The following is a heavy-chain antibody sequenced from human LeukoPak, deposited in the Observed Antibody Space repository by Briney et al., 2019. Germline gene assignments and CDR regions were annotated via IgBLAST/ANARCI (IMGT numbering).Heavy chain of an antibody. CDR3: VRGLHDYGDSNYYFDQ. CDR1: GFIFGDDG. D-gene: IGHD4-17*01. Sequence: PGGSLRLSCTASGFIFGDDGWSWFRLAPGKGLEWICLIRKKAYSETTEYAASVRGRFTISRDDAKSIAYLQMNSLKTADTALYYCVRGLHDYGDSNYYFDQWGQGTLVTVSS. CDR2: IRKKAYSETT. V-gene: IGHV3-49*03. J-gene: IGHJ4*02.